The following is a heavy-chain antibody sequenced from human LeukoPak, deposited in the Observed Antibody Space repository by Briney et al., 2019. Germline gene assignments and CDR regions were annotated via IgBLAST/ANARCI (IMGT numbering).Heavy chain of an antibody. V-gene: IGHV3-23*01. CDR1: GFTFSSHA. CDR2: ISGSGGST. CDR3: AKTPFGGGNSGVYFDY. D-gene: IGHD4-23*01. Sequence: PGGSLRLSCAASGFTFSSHAMSWVRQAPGKGLEWVSAISGSGGSTYYADSVKGRFTISRDNSKNTLYLQMNSLRAEDTAVYYCAKTPFGGGNSGVYFDYWGQGTLVTVSS. J-gene: IGHJ4*02.